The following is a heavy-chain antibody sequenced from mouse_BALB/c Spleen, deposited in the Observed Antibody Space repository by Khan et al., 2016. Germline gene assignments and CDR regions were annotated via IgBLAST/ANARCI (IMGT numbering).Heavy chain of an antibody. CDR1: GFNIKDTY. Sequence: VQLKQSGAELVKPGASVKLSCTASGFNIKDTYMHWVKQRPEQGLEWIGRIDPANGNTKYDPKFQGKATITADTSSNTAYLQLSSLTSEDTAVYYCARSPYEYDVGFAYWGQGTLVTVSA. J-gene: IGHJ3*01. CDR3: ARSPYEYDVGFAY. D-gene: IGHD2-4*01. CDR2: IDPANGNT. V-gene: IGHV14-3*02.